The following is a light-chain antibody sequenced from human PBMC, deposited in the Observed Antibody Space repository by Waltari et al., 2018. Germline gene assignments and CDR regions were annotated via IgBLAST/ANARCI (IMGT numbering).Light chain of an antibody. CDR1: SGSIASNS. CDR3: QSYDNSDHVV. Sequence: NFMLTQPNSVSESPGKTVTISCSRSSGSIASNSVQWAQQRPGRAPTTVIDEYDQRPSGCPDRVSGSIDSASNSASLTISGLKTEDEADYYCQSYDNSDHVVFGGGTKLTVL. J-gene: IGLJ2*01. CDR2: EYD. V-gene: IGLV6-57*03.